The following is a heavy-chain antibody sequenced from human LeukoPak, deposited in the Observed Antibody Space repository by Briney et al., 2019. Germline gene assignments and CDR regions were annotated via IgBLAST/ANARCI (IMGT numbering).Heavy chain of an antibody. Sequence: GRSLRLSCAASGFTFSSYAMHWVRQAPGKGLEWVAVISYDGSNKYYADSVKGRFTISRDNSKNTLYLQMNSLRSEDTAVYYCARGRGGDGYNWLCYFDYWGQGTLVTVSS. CDR1: GFTFSSYA. D-gene: IGHD5-24*01. CDR3: ARGRGGDGYNWLCYFDY. CDR2: ISYDGSNK. J-gene: IGHJ4*02. V-gene: IGHV3-30-3*01.